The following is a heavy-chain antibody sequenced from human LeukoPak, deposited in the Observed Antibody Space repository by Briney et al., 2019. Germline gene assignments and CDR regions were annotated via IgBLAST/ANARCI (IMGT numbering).Heavy chain of an antibody. CDR1: GGSFSGYY. V-gene: IGHV4-34*01. D-gene: IGHD1-7*01. Sequence: SETLSLTCAVYGGSFSGYYWSWIRQPPGKGLEWIGEINHSGSTNYNPSLKSRVTISVDTSKNQFSLKLSSVTAADTAVYYCARATENWNYNYYYYYMDVWGKGTTVTVSS. J-gene: IGHJ6*03. CDR2: INHSGST. CDR3: ARATENWNYNYYYYYMDV.